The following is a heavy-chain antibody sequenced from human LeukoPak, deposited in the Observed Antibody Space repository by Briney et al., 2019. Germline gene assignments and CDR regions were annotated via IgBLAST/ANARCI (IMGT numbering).Heavy chain of an antibody. Sequence: GGSLRLSCAASGFTVSSNYMSWVRQAPGKGLEWVSVIYSGGITDNADSAKGTFTISRDNYKNTLYLQMNSLKAEDTAVYYCARDSVPRIKARAFDIWGQGTMVTVSS. CDR3: ARDSVPRIKARAFDI. CDR2: IYSGGIT. V-gene: IGHV3-66*01. J-gene: IGHJ3*02. CDR1: GFTVSSNY. D-gene: IGHD3-10*01.